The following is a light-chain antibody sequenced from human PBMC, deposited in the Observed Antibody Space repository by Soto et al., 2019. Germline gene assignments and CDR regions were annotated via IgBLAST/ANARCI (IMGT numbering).Light chain of an antibody. J-gene: IGKJ3*01. V-gene: IGKV2-28*01. CDR2: LGS. CDR3: MQALPNLFT. CDR1: QSLLHSNAHNY. Sequence: DIVMTQSPLSLPVTPGEPASISCRSSQSLLHSNAHNYLDWYLQKPGQSPQLLIYLGSNRDSGVPDSFSGSGSGTDFTLKISRVEAEDVGVYYCMQALPNLFTLGPGTKVDIK.